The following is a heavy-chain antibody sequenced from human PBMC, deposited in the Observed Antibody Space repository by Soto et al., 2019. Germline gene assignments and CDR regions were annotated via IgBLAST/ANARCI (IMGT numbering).Heavy chain of an antibody. CDR1: GDSVSSKSAA. J-gene: IGHJ6*02. V-gene: IGHV6-1*01. CDR3: ARGGYCSSTSCHRGGMDV. Sequence: SQTLSLTCAISGDSVSSKSAAWNWIRQSPSRGLEWLGRTYYRSKWYNDYAVSVKSRITINPDTSKNQFSLQLNSVTPEDTAVYYCARGGYCSSTSCHRGGMDVWGQGTTVTVSS. D-gene: IGHD2-2*01. CDR2: TYYRSKWYN.